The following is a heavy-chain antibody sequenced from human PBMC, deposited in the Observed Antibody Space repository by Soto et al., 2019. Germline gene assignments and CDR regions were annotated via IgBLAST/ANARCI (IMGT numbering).Heavy chain of an antibody. CDR2: INPSGGST. CDR3: ARDVYSGSYARTGFDP. D-gene: IGHD1-26*01. J-gene: IGHJ5*02. CDR1: GYTFTSYY. V-gene: IGHV1-46*01. Sequence: GASVKVSCKASGYTFTSYYMHWVRQAPGQGLEWMGIINPSGGSTSYAQKFQGRVTMTRDTSTSTVYMELSSLRSEDTAVYYCARDVYSGSYARTGFDPWGQGTRVTVSS.